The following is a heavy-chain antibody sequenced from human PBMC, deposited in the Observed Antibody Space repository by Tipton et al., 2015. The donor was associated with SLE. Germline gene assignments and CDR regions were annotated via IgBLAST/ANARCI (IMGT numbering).Heavy chain of an antibody. CDR2: NKEDGVEQ. D-gene: IGHD3-10*01. CDR1: GFNFTRYR. Sequence: SLRLSCVGSGFNFTRYRMSWVRQAPGKGLQWVAHNKEDGVEQFYADSVKGRLTISRDNAKSSLFQQLNSLRVDDTAIYYCARVDVGYDSISGNHDWALDPWGRGTLLTVSS. CDR3: ARVDVGYDSISGNHDWALDP. V-gene: IGHV3-7*01. J-gene: IGHJ2*01.